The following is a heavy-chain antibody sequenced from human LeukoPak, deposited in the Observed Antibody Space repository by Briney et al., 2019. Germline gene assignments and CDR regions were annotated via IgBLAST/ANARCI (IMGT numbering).Heavy chain of an antibody. J-gene: IGHJ4*02. CDR2: ISGYNDRP. Sequence: ASVKLSCKTSGYTFANYGISWLRQAPGQGIEWLGWISGYNDRPSYAQKVQGRLTVTTDASTRTAYMELRSLTSDDTAMYYCARDSGGAGSHPHWGQGTLVTVSS. V-gene: IGHV1-18*04. CDR3: ARDSGGAGSHPH. CDR1: GYTFANYG. D-gene: IGHD3-10*01.